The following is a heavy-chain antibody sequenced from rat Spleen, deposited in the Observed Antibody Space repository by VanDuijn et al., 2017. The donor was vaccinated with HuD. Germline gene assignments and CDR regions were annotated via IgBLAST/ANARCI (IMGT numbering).Heavy chain of an antibody. CDR1: GFTFSHYY. CDR3: ARQGGYNSYVMDA. CDR2: ISYDGSST. Sequence: EVQLVESDGGLVQPGRSMKLSCAASGFTFSHYYMAWVRQAPTKGLEWVATISYDGSSTYYRDSVKGRFTISRDNAKSTRYLQMDSLRSEDTATYYCARQGGYNSYVMDAWGQGASVTVSS. D-gene: IGHD1-4*01. V-gene: IGHV5-29*01. J-gene: IGHJ4*01.